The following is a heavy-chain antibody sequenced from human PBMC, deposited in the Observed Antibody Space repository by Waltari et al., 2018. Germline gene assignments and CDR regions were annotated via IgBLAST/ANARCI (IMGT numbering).Heavy chain of an antibody. CDR1: GGTFSSYA. D-gene: IGHD5-12*01. CDR3: ARGEEWLRDPYNWFDP. Sequence: QVQLVQSGAEVKKPGSSVKVSCKASGGTFSSYAISWVRQAPGQGLEWMGGIIPIFGTANYAQKCQGRVTITADESTSTAYMELSSLRSEDTAVYYCARGEEWLRDPYNWFDPWGQGTLVTVSS. J-gene: IGHJ5*02. V-gene: IGHV1-69*01. CDR2: IIPIFGTA.